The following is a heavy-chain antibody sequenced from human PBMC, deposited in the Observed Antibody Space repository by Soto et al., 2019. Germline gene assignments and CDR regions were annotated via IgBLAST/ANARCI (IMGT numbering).Heavy chain of an antibody. D-gene: IGHD3-10*01. V-gene: IGHV3-23*01. CDR1: GFPFSMFA. Sequence: GGSLRLCCAASGFPFSMFAMNGVRQAPGKGLEWVSGIRGSGGGTYYADSVKGRFTISRDDSRNMLYLEMNTLRGEDTAVYYCAKASGRVHYGMHVWGQGTTVTVSS. CDR2: IRGSGGGT. CDR3: AKASGRVHYGMHV. J-gene: IGHJ6*02.